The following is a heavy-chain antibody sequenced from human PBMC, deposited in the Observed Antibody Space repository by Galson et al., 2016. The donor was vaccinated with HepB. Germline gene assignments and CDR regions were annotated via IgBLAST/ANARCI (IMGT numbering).Heavy chain of an antibody. V-gene: IGHV3-23*01. Sequence: SLRLSCAASGFTFSSYAMSWVRQAPGKGLEWVSAISGGTTYYADSVKGRFTISGDNSKNTLSLQMDSLRAEDTAVYYCAKGGLRYFDWLYRPAAFDIWGQGTMVTVSS. CDR2: ISGGTT. J-gene: IGHJ3*02. CDR3: AKGGLRYFDWLYRPAAFDI. D-gene: IGHD3-9*01. CDR1: GFTFSSYA.